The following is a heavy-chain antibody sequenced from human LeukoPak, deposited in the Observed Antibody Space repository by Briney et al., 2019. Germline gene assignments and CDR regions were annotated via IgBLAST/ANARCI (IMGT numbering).Heavy chain of an antibody. CDR2: MSPNSGNT. CDR1: GYTFTSYD. D-gene: IGHD2-15*01. Sequence: GASVKVSCKASGYTFTSYDINWVRQATGQGLEWMGWMSPNSGNTGYAQKFQGRVTMTTDTSTSTAYMELRSLRSDDTAVYYCARAATGYCSGGSCYADFDYWGQGTLVTVSS. CDR3: ARAATGYCSGGSCYADFDY. J-gene: IGHJ4*02. V-gene: IGHV1-8*01.